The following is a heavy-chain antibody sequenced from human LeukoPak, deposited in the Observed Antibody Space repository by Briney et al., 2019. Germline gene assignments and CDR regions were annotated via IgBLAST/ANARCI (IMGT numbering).Heavy chain of an antibody. CDR2: IYSGGST. J-gene: IGHJ6*02. Sequence: PGGSLRLSCAASGFTVSSNYMSWVRQAPGKGLEWVSVIYSGGSTYYADSVKGRFTISRDNSKNTLYLQMNSLRAEDTAVYYCARDRGGDYPIYYYGMDVWGQGTTVTVSS. D-gene: IGHD4-17*01. CDR3: ARDRGGDYPIYYYGMDV. CDR1: GFTVSSNY. V-gene: IGHV3-53*01.